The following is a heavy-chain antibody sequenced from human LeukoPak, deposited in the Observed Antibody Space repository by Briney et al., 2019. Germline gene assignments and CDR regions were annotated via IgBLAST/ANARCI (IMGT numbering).Heavy chain of an antibody. CDR1: GGSFSGYY. V-gene: IGHV4-34*01. CDR3: ARDSCSSTSCQASVDWFDP. Sequence: SETLSLTCAVYGGSFSGYYWSWIRQPPGKGLGWIGEINHSGSTNYNPSLKSRVTISVDTSKNQLSLKLSSVTAADTAVYYCARDSCSSTSCQASVDWFDPWGQGTLVTVSS. J-gene: IGHJ5*02. D-gene: IGHD2-2*01. CDR2: INHSGST.